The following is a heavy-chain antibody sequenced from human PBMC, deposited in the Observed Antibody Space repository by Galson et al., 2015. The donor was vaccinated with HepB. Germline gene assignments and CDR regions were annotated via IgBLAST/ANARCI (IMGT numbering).Heavy chain of an antibody. CDR2: MNPNSGKT. D-gene: IGHD3-3*01. J-gene: IGHJ5*02. Sequence: SCKASGYTFTSYDINWVRQATGQGLEWMGWMNPNSGKTGYAQKFQGRVTMTRDTSIGTAYMELSSLRPEDTAVYYCARAAKWHYDFWSGSLSGSWFDPWGQGTLVTVAS. CDR3: ARAAKWHYDFWSGSLSGSWFDP. V-gene: IGHV1-8*01. CDR1: GYTFTSYD.